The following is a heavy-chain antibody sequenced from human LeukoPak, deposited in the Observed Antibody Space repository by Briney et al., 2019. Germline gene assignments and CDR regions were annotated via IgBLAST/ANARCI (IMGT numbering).Heavy chain of an antibody. CDR3: ASPSGSYYYFDY. Sequence: ASVKVPCKASGYTFTSYDINWVRQATGQGLEWMGWMKPNSGNTGYAQKFQGRVTMTRNTSISTAYMELSSLRSEDTAVYYCASPSGSYYYFDYWGQGTLVTVSS. V-gene: IGHV1-8*01. J-gene: IGHJ4*02. D-gene: IGHD1-26*01. CDR2: MKPNSGNT. CDR1: GYTFTSYD.